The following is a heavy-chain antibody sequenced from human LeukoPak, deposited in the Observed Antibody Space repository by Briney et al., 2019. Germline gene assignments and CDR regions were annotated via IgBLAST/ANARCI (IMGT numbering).Heavy chain of an antibody. CDR3: ARATAVAGTDS. CDR2: IKKDGSEK. J-gene: IGHJ4*02. Sequence: GGSLRLSCAASGFTFSSHRMTWVRQAPGKGLEWVANIKKDGSEKYYVDSVRGRFTISRENAKNTLYLQMNSLTVEDTAVYYCARATAVAGTDSWGQGTLVTVSS. V-gene: IGHV3-7*01. D-gene: IGHD6-19*01. CDR1: GFTFSSHR.